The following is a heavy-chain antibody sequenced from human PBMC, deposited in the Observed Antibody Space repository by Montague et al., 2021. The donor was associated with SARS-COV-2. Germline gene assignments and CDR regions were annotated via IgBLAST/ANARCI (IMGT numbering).Heavy chain of an antibody. CDR1: GGSIGDNSW. CDR3: ARDIWEPEVRSRGWFDP. V-gene: IGHV4-4*02. CDR2: ISLGGHT. Sequence: SETLSLTCGVSGGSIGDNSWWSWVRQSPETGLEWISEISLGGHTDYNPSLKSRVTISLDKSKNQFSLKLTSVTAADTAVYYCARDIWEPEVRSRGWFDPWGQGILVTVSS. D-gene: IGHD1-26*01. J-gene: IGHJ5*02.